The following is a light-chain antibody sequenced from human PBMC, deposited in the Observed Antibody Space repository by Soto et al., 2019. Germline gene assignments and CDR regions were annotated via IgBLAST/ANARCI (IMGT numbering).Light chain of an antibody. CDR1: QGIGVY. Sequence: DIQMTQSPSSLSASLGDRVTITCRASQGIGVYLAWFQQKPGKVPRLLIYAASALQSGVPSRFSGGGSGTDFTLTIYSLQPEDVATYYCQKYNSAPLTFGGGTKVDIK. CDR2: AAS. CDR3: QKYNSAPLT. V-gene: IGKV1-27*01. J-gene: IGKJ4*01.